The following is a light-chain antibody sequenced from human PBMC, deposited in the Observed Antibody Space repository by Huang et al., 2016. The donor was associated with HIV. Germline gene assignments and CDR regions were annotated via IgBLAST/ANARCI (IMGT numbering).Light chain of an antibody. V-gene: IGKV1-39*01. J-gene: IGKJ5*01. CDR2: GAS. Sequence: DIQMTQSPSSLSASVGDRVTITCRASQSISTYLNWYQQKPGTAPKLLIYGASSLQSGVPSRFSGSGSGTDFTLSISSLQPEDFATYYCQQSFSTLLITFGQGTRLEIK. CDR3: QQSFSTLLIT. CDR1: QSISTY.